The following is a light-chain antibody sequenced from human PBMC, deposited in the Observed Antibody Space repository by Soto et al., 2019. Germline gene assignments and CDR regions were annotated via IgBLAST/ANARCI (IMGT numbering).Light chain of an antibody. CDR1: SGDVGAYNY. J-gene: IGLJ1*01. CDR2: DVS. Sequence: QSALTRPASVSGSPGQSITISCTGTSGDVGAYNYVSWYQQHPGKAPRLMIYDVSNRPSGASNRFSGSKSGNTASLTISGLQAEDEADYYCSSYTSSSTLVFGTGTKVTVL. CDR3: SSYTSSSTLV. V-gene: IGLV2-14*01.